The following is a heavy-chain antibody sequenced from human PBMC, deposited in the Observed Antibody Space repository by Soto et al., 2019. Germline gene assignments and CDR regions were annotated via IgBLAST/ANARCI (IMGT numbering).Heavy chain of an antibody. CDR2: ISAYNGNT. CDR3: ARDYYGSGRLNAHNWFDP. D-gene: IGHD3-10*01. J-gene: IGHJ5*02. CDR1: GYTFAIYG. V-gene: IGHV1-18*01. Sequence: QVQLVQSGAEVKKPGASVKVSCKASGYTFAIYGISWVRQAPGQGLEWMGWISAYNGNTDYAQKLQGRVTMTTDTSTSTAYMELRSLRSDDTAVYYCARDYYGSGRLNAHNWFDPWGQGTLVTVSS.